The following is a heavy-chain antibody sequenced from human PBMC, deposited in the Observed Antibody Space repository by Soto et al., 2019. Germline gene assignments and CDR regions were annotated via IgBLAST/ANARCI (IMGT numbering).Heavy chain of an antibody. CDR1: GGSSSSGYWC. Sequence: SETXSLTCTFSGGSSSSGYWCWSWMRQPPGKVLEWIGYIYYSGSTYYNPSLKSRVTISLDTSKNQFSMKLSSVTAADTAAYYSARDRDYYDSSGHMADFDIWGQGTMVTVSS. CDR3: ARDRDYYDSSGHMADFDI. V-gene: IGHV4-30-4*01. D-gene: IGHD3-22*01. J-gene: IGHJ3*02. CDR2: IYYSGST.